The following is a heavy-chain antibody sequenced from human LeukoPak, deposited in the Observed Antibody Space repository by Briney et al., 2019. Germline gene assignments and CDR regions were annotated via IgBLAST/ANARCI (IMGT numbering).Heavy chain of an antibody. J-gene: IGHJ5*02. V-gene: IGHV3-66*02. D-gene: IGHD6-13*01. Sequence: PGGSLRLSCAASGFTVSSNYMSWVRQAPGKGLEWVSVIYSGGSTYYADSVEGRFTISRDNSKNTLYLQMNSLRAEDTAVYYCARGSSSGWFDPWGQGTLVTVSS. CDR3: ARGSSSGWFDP. CDR1: GFTVSSNY. CDR2: IYSGGST.